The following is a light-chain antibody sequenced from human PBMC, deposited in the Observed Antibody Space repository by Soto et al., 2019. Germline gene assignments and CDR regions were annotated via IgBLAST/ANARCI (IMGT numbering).Light chain of an antibody. Sequence: DIQMTQSPSALSASVGDSVTMTCRASQSVRTYLNWYQQKPGKAPQLLIYAATTLQKDVPSRFTGSAFGTEFSLTITSLQPEDFATYYCQQTDSLLPLTLGGGTKVDIK. V-gene: IGKV1-39*01. CDR2: AAT. J-gene: IGKJ4*01. CDR3: QQTDSLLPLT. CDR1: QSVRTY.